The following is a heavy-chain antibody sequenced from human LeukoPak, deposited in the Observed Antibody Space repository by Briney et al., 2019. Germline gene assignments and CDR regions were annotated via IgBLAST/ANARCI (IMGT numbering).Heavy chain of an antibody. CDR2: IYYSGST. V-gene: IGHV4-39*01. CDR1: GGSISSSSYY. CDR3: ARLVLWFGELSWFDP. D-gene: IGHD3-10*01. Sequence: PSETLSLTCTVSGGSISSSSYYWGWIRQPPGKGLEWIGCIYYSGSTYYKPSLMSRVTISVDTFKTQFSLELSSVTAADTAVYYCARLVLWFGELSWFDPWGQGTLVTVSS. J-gene: IGHJ5*02.